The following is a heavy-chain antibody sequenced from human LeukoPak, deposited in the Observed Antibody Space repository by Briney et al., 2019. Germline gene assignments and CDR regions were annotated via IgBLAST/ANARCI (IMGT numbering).Heavy chain of an antibody. CDR1: GGSISSTGSY. CDR3: ARVMAARREDLNWFDT. D-gene: IGHD6-6*01. CDR2: TYYSGNT. J-gene: IGHJ5*02. V-gene: IGHV4-39*07. Sequence: SETLSLAFTVSGGSISSTGSYWGWIRPPPGKGLEWIGSTYYSGNTYNPSLKSRVTTSVDTSKNQVSLNLTSVNAADTAMYYCARVMAARREDLNWFDTWGQGTVVTVSS.